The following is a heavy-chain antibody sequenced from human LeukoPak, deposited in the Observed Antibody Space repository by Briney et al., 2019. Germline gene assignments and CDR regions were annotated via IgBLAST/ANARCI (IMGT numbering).Heavy chain of an antibody. CDR3: VGADYDILTGQPWDAFDI. J-gene: IGHJ3*02. CDR1: GGTFSSYA. CDR2: IIPILGIA. V-gene: IGHV1-69*04. Sequence: ASVKVSCKASGGTFSSYAISWVRQAPGQGLEWMGRIIPILGIANYAQKFQGRVTITADKSTSTAYMELSSLRSEDTAVYYCVGADYDILTGQPWDAFDIWGQGTMVTVSS. D-gene: IGHD3-9*01.